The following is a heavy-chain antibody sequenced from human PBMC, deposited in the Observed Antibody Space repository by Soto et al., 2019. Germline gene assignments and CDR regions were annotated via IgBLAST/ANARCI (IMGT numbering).Heavy chain of an antibody. V-gene: IGHV4-34*01. CDR2: INDRGSI. D-gene: IGHD3-9*01. Sequence: QVQLQQWGAGPLRPLETLSLTCGVSGGSFSGYYWAWIRQSPGKGLEWIGEINDRGSINYNPSRKSRVSTSVDTSKNHYSLTRRSVTAADTAVYYCARESHDILTGPPWVWYFDLWGRGTRVTVSS. CDR1: GGSFSGYY. J-gene: IGHJ2*01. CDR3: ARESHDILTGPPWVWYFDL.